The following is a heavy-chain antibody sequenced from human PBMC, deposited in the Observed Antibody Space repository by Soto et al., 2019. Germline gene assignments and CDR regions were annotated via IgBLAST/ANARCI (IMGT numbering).Heavy chain of an antibody. D-gene: IGHD3-10*01. J-gene: IGHJ6*02. CDR2: IYYSGST. CDR3: ARELRFGEDYYGMDV. CDR1: GGSISSGGYY. V-gene: IGHV4-31*03. Sequence: QVQLQESGPGLVKPSQTLSLTCTVSGGSISSGGYYWSWIRQHPGKGLEWIGDIYYSGSTYYNPSLKRRVTISVDTSKNQFSVKLSSVTAADTAVYYCARELRFGEDYYGMDVWGQGTTVTVSS.